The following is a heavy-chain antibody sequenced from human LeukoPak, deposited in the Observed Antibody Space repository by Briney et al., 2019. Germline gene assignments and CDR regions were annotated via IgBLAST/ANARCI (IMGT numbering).Heavy chain of an antibody. CDR1: GFSFSDDW. V-gene: IGHV3-7*01. Sequence: GGSLRLSCAASGFSFSDDWMCWVRQAPGKGLQWVANINQDGSKKYYADSLKGRFTISRDNAKTSLYLQMSSLRAEDTAVYYCARDHAYRADYWGQGTLVAVSS. CDR2: INQDGSKK. J-gene: IGHJ4*02. CDR3: ARDHAYRADY. D-gene: IGHD2-2*01.